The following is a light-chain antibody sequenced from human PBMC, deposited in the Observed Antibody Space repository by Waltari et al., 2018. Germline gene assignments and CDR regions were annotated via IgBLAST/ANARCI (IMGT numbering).Light chain of an antibody. CDR1: QNINSF. V-gene: IGKV1-39*01. Sequence: DIQMTQSPSSLSASVGDRVTITCRASQNINSFLNWYQQKPGRAPKLLIYAESSLHSGVASRFSSSGSGTDYTLTISSLQPEDFATYYCQQSYSTWTSGQGTKVEIK. J-gene: IGKJ1*01. CDR2: AES. CDR3: QQSYSTWT.